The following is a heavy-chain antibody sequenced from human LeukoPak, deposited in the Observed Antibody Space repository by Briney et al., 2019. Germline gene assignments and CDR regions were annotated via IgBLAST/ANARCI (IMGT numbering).Heavy chain of an antibody. J-gene: IGHJ4*02. Sequence: PGGSLRLSCAASGFTFSSYSVSWVRQAPGKGLEWVSFISGTSSYIYYADSVKGRFTISRDNAKNSLYLQMNSLRAEDTAVYYCARDGGGSGWPWFDYWGQGTLVTVSS. CDR1: GFTFSSYS. CDR2: ISGTSSYI. D-gene: IGHD6-19*01. V-gene: IGHV3-21*01. CDR3: ARDGGGSGWPWFDY.